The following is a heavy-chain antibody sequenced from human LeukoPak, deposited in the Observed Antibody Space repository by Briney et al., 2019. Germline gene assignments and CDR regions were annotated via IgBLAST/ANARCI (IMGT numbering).Heavy chain of an antibody. CDR1: GGSISSYY. CDR3: ARGPTLDP. Sequence: SETLSLTRTVSGGSISSYYWSWIRQPPGKGLEWIGYIYYSGSTNYNPSLKSRVTISVDTSKNQFSLKLSSVTAADTAVYYCARGPTLDPWGQGTLVTVSS. J-gene: IGHJ5*02. D-gene: IGHD4-17*01. V-gene: IGHV4-59*01. CDR2: IYYSGST.